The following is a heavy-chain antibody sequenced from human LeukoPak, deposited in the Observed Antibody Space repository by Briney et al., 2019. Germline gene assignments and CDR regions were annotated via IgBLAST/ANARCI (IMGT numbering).Heavy chain of an antibody. J-gene: IGHJ4*02. CDR1: GFIFSYYG. V-gene: IGHV3-33*01. CDR2: IWYDGSNR. D-gene: IGHD3-16*01. CDR3: ARDPLGVLSYFDY. Sequence: GRSLRLSCAAPGFIFSYYGMHWVRQAPGKGLEWVAVIWYDGSNRYYADSLKGRSTISRDNYKNTLYLQMNSLTADATAVYYCARDPLGVLSYFDYWGQGTLVTVSS.